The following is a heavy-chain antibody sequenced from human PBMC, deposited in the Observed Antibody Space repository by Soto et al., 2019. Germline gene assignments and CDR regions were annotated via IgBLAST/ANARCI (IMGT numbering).Heavy chain of an antibody. Sequence: EVQLVESGGGLVQPGGCLRLSCAASGFTLRSYWMHWVRQVSGKGLVWGSRISGDGNITTYADSVKGRFTISRDNANNTLYLKMSSLTAEDTALYYCGREVATNGRSFDYWGQGTLVTVSS. J-gene: IGHJ4*02. D-gene: IGHD5-12*01. CDR2: ISGDGNIT. CDR1: GFTLRSYW. V-gene: IGHV3-74*01. CDR3: GREVATNGRSFDY.